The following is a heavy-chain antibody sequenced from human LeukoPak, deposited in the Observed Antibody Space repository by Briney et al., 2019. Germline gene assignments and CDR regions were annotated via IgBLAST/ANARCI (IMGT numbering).Heavy chain of an antibody. J-gene: IGHJ4*02. D-gene: IGHD3-22*01. Sequence: PSETLSLTCAVYGGSFSGYYWSWIRQPPGKGLEWIGEINHSGSTNYNPSLKSRVTISVDTSKNQFSLKLSSVTAADTAVYYCARRVYYYDSSGLRENWGQGTLVTVSS. CDR1: GGSFSGYY. CDR2: INHSGST. CDR3: ARRVYYYDSSGLREN. V-gene: IGHV4-34*01.